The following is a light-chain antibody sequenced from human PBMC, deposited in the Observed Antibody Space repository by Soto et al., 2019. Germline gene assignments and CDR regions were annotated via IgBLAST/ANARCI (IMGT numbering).Light chain of an antibody. Sequence: QSVLTQPRSVSGSPGQSVTISCTGTSSDVGGYNYVSWYQQHPGKAPKLMIYDVSKRPSGVPDRFSGSKSGNTASLTISGLQAEDEAYYYCCSDAGSYTYVFGTGTKLTVL. CDR1: SSDVGGYNY. CDR2: DVS. V-gene: IGLV2-11*01. CDR3: CSDAGSYTYV. J-gene: IGLJ1*01.